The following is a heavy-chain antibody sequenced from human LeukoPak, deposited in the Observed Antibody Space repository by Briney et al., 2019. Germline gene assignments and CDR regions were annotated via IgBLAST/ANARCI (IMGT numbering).Heavy chain of an antibody. J-gene: IGHJ4*02. D-gene: IGHD3-10*01. CDR3: ARANGEKFDY. CDR2: IYTSGST. CDR1: GVSISSGSYY. Sequence: SETLSLTCTVSGVSISSGSYYWSWIRQPAGKGLEWIGRIYTSGSTNYNPSLKSRVTISVDTSKNQFSLKLSSVTAADTAVYYCARANGEKFDYWGQGTLVTVSS. V-gene: IGHV4-61*02.